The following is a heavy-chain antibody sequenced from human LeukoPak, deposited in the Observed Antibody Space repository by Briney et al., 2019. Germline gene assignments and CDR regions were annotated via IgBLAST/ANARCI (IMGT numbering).Heavy chain of an antibody. CDR2: ISYDGSNK. V-gene: IGHV3-30*18. CDR3: AKYDGWPGDYYGMDV. Sequence: PGGSLRLSCAASGFTFSSYGMHWVRQAPGKGLEWVAVISYDGSNKYYADSVKGRFTISRDNSKNTLYLQMNSLRAEDTAVYYCAKYDGWPGDYYGMDVWGQGTTVTVSS. D-gene: IGHD5-24*01. J-gene: IGHJ6*02. CDR1: GFTFSSYG.